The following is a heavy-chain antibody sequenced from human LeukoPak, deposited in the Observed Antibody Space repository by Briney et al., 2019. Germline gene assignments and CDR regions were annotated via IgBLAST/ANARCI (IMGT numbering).Heavy chain of an antibody. CDR2: IYHSGST. Sequence: SETLSLTCAVSGGSISSSNWWSWVRQPPGKGLEWIGEIYHSGSTNYNPSLKSRVTISVDKSKNQFSLKLSSVTAADTAVYYCARDYGDYVSWYFDLWGRGTVVTVSS. CDR3: ARDYGDYVSWYFDL. J-gene: IGHJ2*01. D-gene: IGHD4-17*01. CDR1: GGSISSSNW. V-gene: IGHV4-4*02.